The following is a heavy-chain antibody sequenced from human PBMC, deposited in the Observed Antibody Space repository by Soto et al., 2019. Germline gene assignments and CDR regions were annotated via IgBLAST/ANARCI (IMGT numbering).Heavy chain of an antibody. CDR2: IYYSGST. V-gene: IGHV4-59*08. CDR1: GGSISSYY. D-gene: IGHD6-13*01. J-gene: IGHJ4*02. CDR3: ARHNDVIAAAGYFDY. Sequence: SETLSLTCTVSGGSISSYYWSWIRQPPGKGLEWIGYIYYSGSTNYNPSLKSRVTISVDTSKNQFSLKLSSVTAADTAVYYCARHNDVIAAAGYFDYRGQGTLVTVSS.